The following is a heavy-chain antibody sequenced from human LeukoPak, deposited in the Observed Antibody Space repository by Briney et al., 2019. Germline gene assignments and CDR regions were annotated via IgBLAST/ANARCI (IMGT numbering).Heavy chain of an antibody. CDR2: ISYDGGKK. J-gene: IGHJ4*02. CDR1: GFTFSSHD. CDR3: ARDYPRFDY. Sequence: PGGSLRLSCAASGFTFSSHDMHWVRQAPGKGLEWVAIISYDGGKKDYADSVKGRFTISRDNSKNTLYLQMNSLRAEDTAVYYCARDYPRFDYWGQGTLVTVSS. V-gene: IGHV3-30*03.